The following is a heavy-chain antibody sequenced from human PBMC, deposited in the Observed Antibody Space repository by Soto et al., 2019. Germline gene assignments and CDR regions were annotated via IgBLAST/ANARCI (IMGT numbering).Heavy chain of an antibody. J-gene: IGHJ6*03. CDR1: GYTFPHYY. CDR2: INPLSGVT. D-gene: IGHD4-17*01. V-gene: IGHV1-46*03. Sequence: QVQLVQSGAEVKKPGASVEVSCKASGYTFPHYYIHWVRQAPGQGLEWMGGINPLSGVTIFAQSFRDSLSMTKDTSTSTVDMGLSSVRSEDTAVYFCARNHRHMMTTVTCSSETDYYYMDVWGGGTTVTVSS. CDR3: ARNHRHMMTTVTCSSETDYYYMDV.